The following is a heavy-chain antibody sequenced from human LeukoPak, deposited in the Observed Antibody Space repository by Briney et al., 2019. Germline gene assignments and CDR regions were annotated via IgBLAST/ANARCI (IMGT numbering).Heavy chain of an antibody. D-gene: IGHD6-13*01. CDR1: GGSISSSSYH. J-gene: IGHJ6*03. V-gene: IGHV4-39*01. Sequence: SETLSLTCTVSGGSISSSSYHWGWIRQPPGKGLEWIGSIYYSGSTYYNPSLKSRVTISVDTSKNQFSLKLSSVTAADTAVYYCARQRIAAPTYYMDVWGKGTTVTVSS. CDR2: IYYSGST. CDR3: ARQRIAAPTYYMDV.